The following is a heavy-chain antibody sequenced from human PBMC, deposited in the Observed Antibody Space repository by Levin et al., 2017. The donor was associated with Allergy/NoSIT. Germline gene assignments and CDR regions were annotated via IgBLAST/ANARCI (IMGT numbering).Heavy chain of an antibody. Sequence: PGGSLRLSCAASGFTFDDYAMHWVRQAPGKGLEWVSGISWNSGSIGYADSVKGRFTISRDNAKNSLYLQMNSLRAEDTALYYCAKDIAQYSGYDYFDYWGQGTLVTVSS. D-gene: IGHD5-12*01. J-gene: IGHJ4*02. CDR3: AKDIAQYSGYDYFDY. CDR2: ISWNSGSI. V-gene: IGHV3-9*01. CDR1: GFTFDDYA.